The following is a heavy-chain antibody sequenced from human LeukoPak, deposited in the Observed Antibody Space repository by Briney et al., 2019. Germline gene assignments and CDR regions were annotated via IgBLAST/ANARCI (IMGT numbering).Heavy chain of an antibody. CDR2: IYYSGSA. V-gene: IGHV4-39*01. CDR3: AGHYYDSSPVDWFDP. J-gene: IGHJ5*02. Sequence: PSETLSLTCTVSGGSISSSSYYWGWIRQPPGKGLEWIGSIYYSGSAYCNPSLKSRVTISVDTSKNQFSLKLSSVAAPDTAVYYCAGHYYDSSPVDWFDPWGQGTLVTVSS. CDR1: GGSISSSSYY. D-gene: IGHD3-22*01.